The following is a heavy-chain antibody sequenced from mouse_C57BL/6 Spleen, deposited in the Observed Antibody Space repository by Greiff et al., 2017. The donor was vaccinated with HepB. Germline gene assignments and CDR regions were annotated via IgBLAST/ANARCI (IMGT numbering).Heavy chain of an antibody. J-gene: IGHJ3*01. CDR3: TTAGSTLFAY. CDR2: IDPENGDT. D-gene: IGHD1-1*01. V-gene: IGHV14-4*01. CDR1: GFNIKDDY. Sequence: VQLQQSGAELVRPGASVKLSCTASGFNIKDDYMHWVKQRPEQGLEWIGWIDPENGDTEYASKFQGKATITADTSSNTAYQQLSSLTSEDTAVYYCTTAGSTLFAYWGQGTLVTVSA.